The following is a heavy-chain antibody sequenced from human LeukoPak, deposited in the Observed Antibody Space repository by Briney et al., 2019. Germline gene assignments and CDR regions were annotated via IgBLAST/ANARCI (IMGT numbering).Heavy chain of an antibody. J-gene: IGHJ6*03. V-gene: IGHV4-39*01. CDR3: ARQVSDYYYYYIDV. CDR1: GGSISTTNYY. D-gene: IGHD5/OR15-5a*01. CDR2: IYYSETT. Sequence: SETLSLTCTVSGGSISTTNYYWDWIRQPPGKGLEWIGSIYYSETTYYNSSLKSRVTISIDTSKNQFSLRLNSVTAADTAVYYCARQVSDYYYYYIDVWGKGTTVIVSS.